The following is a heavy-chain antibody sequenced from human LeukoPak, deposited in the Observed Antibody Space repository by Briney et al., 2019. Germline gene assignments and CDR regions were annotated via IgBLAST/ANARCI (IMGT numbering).Heavy chain of an antibody. CDR1: GFTFSSYA. Sequence: GGSLRLSCAASGFTFSSYAMNWVRQAPGKGLEWVSGMSGGGGSTFYADSVKGRFTISRDNSKNTLYLQMNSLRDADTAVYYCARGAGGYYFDYWGQGTLVTVSS. J-gene: IGHJ4*02. CDR3: ARGAGGYYFDY. D-gene: IGHD3-10*01. CDR2: MSGGGGST. V-gene: IGHV3-23*01.